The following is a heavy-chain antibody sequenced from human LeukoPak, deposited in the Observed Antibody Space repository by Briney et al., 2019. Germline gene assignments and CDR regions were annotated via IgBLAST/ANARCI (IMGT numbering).Heavy chain of an antibody. D-gene: IGHD3-22*01. CDR1: GGSISSSSYY. CDR3: ARRSLVVPTIGFGFDP. J-gene: IGHJ5*02. V-gene: IGHV4-39*01. CDR2: IYYSGST. Sequence: SETLSLTCTASGGSISSSSYYWGWIRQPPGKGLEWIGSIYYSGSTYYNPSLKSRVTISVDTSKNQFSLKLSSVTAADTAVYYCARRSLVVPTIGFGFDPWGQGTLVTVSS.